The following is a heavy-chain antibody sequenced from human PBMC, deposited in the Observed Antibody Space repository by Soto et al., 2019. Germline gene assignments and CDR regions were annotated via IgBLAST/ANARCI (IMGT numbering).Heavy chain of an antibody. J-gene: IGHJ6*02. D-gene: IGHD3-10*01. CDR3: ARGRDRVRGVIISYYYYGMDV. Sequence: PSETLSLTCAVYGGSFSGYYWSWIRQPPGKGLEWIGEINHSGSTNYSPSLKSRVTISVDTSKNQFSLKLSSVTAADTAVYYCARGRDRVRGVIISYYYYGMDVWGQGTTVTVSS. CDR2: INHSGST. CDR1: GGSFSGYY. V-gene: IGHV4-34*01.